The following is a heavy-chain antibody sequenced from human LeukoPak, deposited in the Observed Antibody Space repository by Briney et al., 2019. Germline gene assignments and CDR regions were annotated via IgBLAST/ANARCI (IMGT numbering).Heavy chain of an antibody. CDR2: IYYSGST. CDR1: GGSISSSSYY. J-gene: IGHJ4*02. CDR3: VIVVVPAAIVDY. Sequence: SETLSLTCTVSGGSISSSSYYWGWIRQPPGKGLEWIGSIYYSGSTYYNPSLKSRVTISVDTSKNQFSLKLSSVTAADTAVYYCVIVVVPAAIVDYWGQGTLVTVSS. V-gene: IGHV4-39*01. D-gene: IGHD2-2*01.